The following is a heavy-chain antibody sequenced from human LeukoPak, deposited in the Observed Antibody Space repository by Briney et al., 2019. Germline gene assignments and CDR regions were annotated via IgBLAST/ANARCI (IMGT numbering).Heavy chain of an antibody. D-gene: IGHD3-22*01. CDR3: ARDFYTNYYHSRGDDFDY. CDR1: GFTFSDKW. CDR2: ISPDGTTI. Sequence: GGSLRLSCAASGFTFSDKWVHWVRQAPGEGLVWVSRISPDGTTISYADSAKGRFTISRDNAKNTVYLQMNSLRVEDTAVYYCARDFYTNYYHSRGDDFDYWGQGTLVTVSS. V-gene: IGHV3-74*01. J-gene: IGHJ4*02.